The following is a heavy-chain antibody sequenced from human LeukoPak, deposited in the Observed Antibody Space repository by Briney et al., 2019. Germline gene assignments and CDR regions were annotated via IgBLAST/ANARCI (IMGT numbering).Heavy chain of an antibody. CDR2: IYYSGST. V-gene: IGHV4-30-4*07. CDR1: GGSISRGGYS. J-gene: IGHJ3*02. CDR3: AGSYYYDSSGYYPDAFDI. Sequence: DPSQTLSLTCAASGGSISRGGYSWRWIRQPPAKGLEWIGYIYYSGSTNYNPSLKSRVTISVDTSKNQFSLKLSSVTAADTAVYYCAGSYYYDSSGYYPDAFDIWGQGTMVTVSS. D-gene: IGHD3-22*01.